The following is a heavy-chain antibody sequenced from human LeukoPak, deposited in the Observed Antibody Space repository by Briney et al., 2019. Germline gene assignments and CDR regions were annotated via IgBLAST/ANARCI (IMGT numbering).Heavy chain of an antibody. Sequence: GGSLRLSCAASGFIFSSYWMSWVRQAPGKGLEWVANIKQDGSEKYYVDSVKGRFTISRDNAKNTLYLQMNSLRAEDTAVYYRARDRGFMVRANRNYGMDVWGQGTTVTVSS. CDR2: IKQDGSEK. D-gene: IGHD3-10*01. CDR3: ARDRGFMVRANRNYGMDV. CDR1: GFIFSSYW. J-gene: IGHJ6*02. V-gene: IGHV3-7*03.